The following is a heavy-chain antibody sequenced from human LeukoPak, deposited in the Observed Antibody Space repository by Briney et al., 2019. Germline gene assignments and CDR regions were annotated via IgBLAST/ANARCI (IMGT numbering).Heavy chain of an antibody. V-gene: IGHV4-59*01. CDR3: ATYRGHAAMVLGANWFDP. D-gene: IGHD5-18*01. J-gene: IGHJ5*02. CDR2: IYYSGST. CDR1: GGSISRYY. Sequence: PSETLSLTCTVSGGSISRYYWSWIRQPPGKGLEWIGYIYYSGSTNYNPSLKSRVTISVDTSKNQFSLKLSSVTAADTAVYYCATYRGHAAMVLGANWFDPWGQGTLVTVSS.